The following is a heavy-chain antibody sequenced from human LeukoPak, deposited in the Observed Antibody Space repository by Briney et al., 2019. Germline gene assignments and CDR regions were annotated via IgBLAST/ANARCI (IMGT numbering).Heavy chain of an antibody. J-gene: IGHJ6*02. D-gene: IGHD3-22*01. CDR2: INGDGSRR. CDR3: ARVSSDSSGYYLPQDYYYCGMDV. Sequence: PGGSLRLSCAASGFIFTSHWMFWVRQVPGKGLVWVSRINGDGSRREYADSVKGRFTISRDNAKNTLYLQMNSLSAEDTAVYYCARVSSDSSGYYLPQDYYYCGMDVWGQGTTVTVSS. CDR1: GFIFTSHW. V-gene: IGHV3-74*01.